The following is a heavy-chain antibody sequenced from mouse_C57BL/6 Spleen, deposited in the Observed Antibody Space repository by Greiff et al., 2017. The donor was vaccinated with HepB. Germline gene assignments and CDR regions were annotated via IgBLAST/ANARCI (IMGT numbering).Heavy chain of an antibody. D-gene: IGHD2-3*01. CDR2: ISYDGSN. V-gene: IGHV3-6*01. Sequence: VQLKQSGPGLVKPSQSLSLTCSVTGYSITSGYYWNWIRQFPGNKLEWMGYISYDGSNNYNPSLKNRISITRDTSKNQFFLKLNSVTTEDTATYYCAKIYDGYYGWYFDVWGTGTTVTVSS. CDR1: GYSITSGYY. CDR3: AKIYDGYYGWYFDV. J-gene: IGHJ1*03.